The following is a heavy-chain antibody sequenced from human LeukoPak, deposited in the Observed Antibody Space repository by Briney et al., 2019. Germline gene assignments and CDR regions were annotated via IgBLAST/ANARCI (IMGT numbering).Heavy chain of an antibody. D-gene: IGHD4-23*01. Sequence: ASLKVSCKASGYTFTSYGISWVRQTPGQGREWMGWISAYNGNTNYAQKLQGRVTMTTDTSTSTADMELRSLRSDDTAVYYCARDSRDYGGNSGNAFDIWGQGTMVTVSS. CDR1: GYTFTSYG. CDR2: ISAYNGNT. J-gene: IGHJ3*02. V-gene: IGHV1-18*01. CDR3: ARDSRDYGGNSGNAFDI.